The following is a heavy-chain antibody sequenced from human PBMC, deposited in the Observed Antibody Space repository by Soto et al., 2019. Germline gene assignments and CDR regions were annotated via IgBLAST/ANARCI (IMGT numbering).Heavy chain of an antibody. CDR2: ISGSGDST. CDR3: AKDRDGAAAGPTKFYGMDV. CDR1: GFPFSSYA. D-gene: IGHD6-13*01. J-gene: IGHJ6*02. V-gene: IGHV3-23*01. Sequence: EVQLLESGGGLVQPGGSLRLSCAASGFPFSSYAMSWVRQAPGKGLEWVSVISGSGDSTYYADSVRGRVTISRDNSKNTLYLQMNSLRAEDTAVYYCAKDRDGAAAGPTKFYGMDVWGQGTTVTVSS.